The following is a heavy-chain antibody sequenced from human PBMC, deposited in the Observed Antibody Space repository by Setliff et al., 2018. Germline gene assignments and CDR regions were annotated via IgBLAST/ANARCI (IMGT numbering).Heavy chain of an antibody. D-gene: IGHD6-6*01. CDR2: INTNTGNP. Sequence: ASVKVSCKASGYTFTSYAMNWVRQAPGQGLEWMGWINTNTGNPTYAQGFTGRFVFSLDTSVSTAYLQISSLKAEDTAVYYCASSAKAARPGYYYYYMDVWGKGATVTVSS. J-gene: IGHJ6*03. V-gene: IGHV7-4-1*02. CDR3: ASSAKAARPGYYYYYMDV. CDR1: GYTFTSYA.